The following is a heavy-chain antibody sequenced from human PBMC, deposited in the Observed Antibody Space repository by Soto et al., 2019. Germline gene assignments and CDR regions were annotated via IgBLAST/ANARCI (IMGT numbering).Heavy chain of an antibody. CDR3: AKKKWDGGGRHFDL. CDR1: GFTFNSNG. Sequence: QVQLVESGGGVVQPGRSLRLSCVGSGFTFNSNGMHWVRQAPGKGLEWITVISFDGSTKCYADSVKGRFAVSSDRSKNKLHRQRDSLRSDDRAVDYCAKKKWDGGGRHFDLWGRGTLGTVSS. CDR2: ISFDGSTK. V-gene: IGHV3-30*18. D-gene: IGHD1-26*01. J-gene: IGHJ2*01.